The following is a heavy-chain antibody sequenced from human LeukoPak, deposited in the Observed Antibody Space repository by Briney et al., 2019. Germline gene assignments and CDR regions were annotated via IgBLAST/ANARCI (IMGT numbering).Heavy chain of an antibody. V-gene: IGHV4-39*01. CDR3: ARQVAGLPIDI. CDR1: GGSINSNTYY. J-gene: IGHJ3*02. D-gene: IGHD2-15*01. Sequence: PSETLSLTCTVSGGSINSNTYYWGWIRQPPGKGLEWIGSIYYSGSTYYNPSLKSRVTISADTSKNQFSLKLSSVTAADTAVYYCARQVAGLPIDIWGQGTMVTVSS. CDR2: IYYSGST.